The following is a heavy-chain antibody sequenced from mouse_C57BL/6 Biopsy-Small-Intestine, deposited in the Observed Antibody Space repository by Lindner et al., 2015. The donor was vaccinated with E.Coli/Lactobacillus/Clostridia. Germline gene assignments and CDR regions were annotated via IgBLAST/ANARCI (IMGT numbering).Heavy chain of an antibody. J-gene: IGHJ4*01. Sequence: VQLQESGGGLVKPGGSLKLSCAASGFTFSDYGMHWVRQAPEKGLEWVACISSGSSTIYYADTVKGRFTISRDNAKNTLFLQMTSLRSEDTAMYYCARKDRSSYAMDYWGQGTSVTVSS. D-gene: IGHD1-2*01. CDR3: ARKDRSSYAMDY. CDR1: GFTFSDYG. V-gene: IGHV5-17*01. CDR2: ISSGSSTI.